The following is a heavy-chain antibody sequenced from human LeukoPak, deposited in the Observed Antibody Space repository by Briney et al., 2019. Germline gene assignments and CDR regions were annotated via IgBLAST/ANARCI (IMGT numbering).Heavy chain of an antibody. D-gene: IGHD3-3*01. CDR3: AKDIVWSTGRGAFDI. J-gene: IGHJ3*02. V-gene: IGHV3-9*01. Sequence: GGSLRLSCAASGFTFDDYAMHWVRQAPGKGLEWVSGISWNSGSIGYADSVKGRFTISRDNAKNSLYLQMNSLRAEDTALYYCAKDIVWSTGRGAFDIWGQGTMVTVSS. CDR1: GFTFDDYA. CDR2: ISWNSGSI.